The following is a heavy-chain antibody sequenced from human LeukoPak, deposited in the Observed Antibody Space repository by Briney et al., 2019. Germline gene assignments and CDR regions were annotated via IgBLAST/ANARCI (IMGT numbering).Heavy chain of an antibody. J-gene: IGHJ4*02. D-gene: IGHD4-17*01. CDR1: GFTFSSYE. CDR3: ARLDYGATPVDY. V-gene: IGHV3-48*03. CDR2: ISSSGSTI. Sequence: GGSLRLSCAASGFTFSSYEMNWVRQAPGKGLEWVSYISSSGSTIYYADSVKGRFTISRDNAKNSLYLQMNSLRAEDTAVYYCARLDYGATPVDYWGQGTLVTVSS.